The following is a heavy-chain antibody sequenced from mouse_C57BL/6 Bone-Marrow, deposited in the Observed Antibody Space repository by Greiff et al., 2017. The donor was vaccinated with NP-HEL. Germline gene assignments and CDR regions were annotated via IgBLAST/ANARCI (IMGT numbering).Heavy chain of an antibody. V-gene: IGHV7-3*01. CDR2: IRNKANGYTT. J-gene: IGHJ2*01. CDR3: ARSVVAPFDC. Sequence: EVQLVESGGGLVQPGGSLSLSCAASGFTFTDYYMSWVRQPPGKALEWLGFIRNKANGYTTEYSASVKGRFTISRDNSQSILYLQMNALRAEDSATYYCARSVVAPFDCWGQGTTLTVSS. D-gene: IGHD1-1*01. CDR1: GFTFTDYY.